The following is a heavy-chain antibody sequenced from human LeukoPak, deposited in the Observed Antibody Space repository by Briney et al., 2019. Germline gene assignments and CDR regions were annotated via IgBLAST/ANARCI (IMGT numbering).Heavy chain of an antibody. Sequence: GGSLRLSCAASGFTFSSYWMHWVRQAPGKGLVWVSRINTDGSSTSYADSVKGRFTISRDNAKNTLYLQMNSLRAEDTAVYYCAREYCSSTSCYSRAFDIWGQGTMVTVSS. J-gene: IGHJ3*02. V-gene: IGHV3-74*01. CDR3: AREYCSSTSCYSRAFDI. CDR1: GFTFSSYW. CDR2: INTDGSST. D-gene: IGHD2-2*01.